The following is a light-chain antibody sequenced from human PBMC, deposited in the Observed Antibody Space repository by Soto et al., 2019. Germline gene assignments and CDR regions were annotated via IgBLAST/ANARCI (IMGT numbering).Light chain of an antibody. V-gene: IGKV1-9*01. J-gene: IGKJ2*01. CDR1: YDISSS. CDR2: DSS. CDR3: QQLSHYPYT. Sequence: DIQLTQSPSFLSASVEDRVTISCRASYDISSSLAWYQQEPGKPPKLLIYDSSTLQTGVPSRFTGSGSGRKFTLTISGLQFGDFATYFCQQLSHYPYTFGQGTKQEI.